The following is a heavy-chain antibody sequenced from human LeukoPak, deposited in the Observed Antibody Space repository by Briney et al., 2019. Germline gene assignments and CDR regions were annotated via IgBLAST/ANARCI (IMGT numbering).Heavy chain of an antibody. J-gene: IGHJ5*02. V-gene: IGHV3-7*01. Sequence: GGSLTLSCAASGFSVSAYWMSWVRQAPGKGLEWVANINEAGSEKPHVDSVKGRFTICSDNAKNTLYLQMSSLRADGTAIYYCTKDPNGDYIGAFDPWGQGTLVTVSS. CDR1: GFSVSAYW. D-gene: IGHD4-17*01. CDR2: INEAGSEK. CDR3: TKDPNGDYIGAFDP.